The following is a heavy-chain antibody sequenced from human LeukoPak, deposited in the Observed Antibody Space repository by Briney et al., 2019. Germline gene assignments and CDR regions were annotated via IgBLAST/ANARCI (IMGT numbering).Heavy chain of an antibody. CDR3: AKRIDFWSGYCFDY. J-gene: IGHJ4*02. CDR2: MNPNSGNT. D-gene: IGHD3-3*01. V-gene: IGHV1-8*01. Sequence: ASVKVPCKASGYTFTSYDINWVRQATGQGLEWMGWMNPNSGNTGYAQKLQGRVTMTRHTPISTAYMELVSLRSEDTAVYYFAKRIDFWSGYCFDYWGGGTLVTVSS. CDR1: GYTFTSYD.